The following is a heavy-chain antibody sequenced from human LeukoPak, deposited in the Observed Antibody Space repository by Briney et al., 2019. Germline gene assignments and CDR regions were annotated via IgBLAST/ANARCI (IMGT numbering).Heavy chain of an antibody. CDR2: INPSGGST. CDR1: GYTFTSYY. J-gene: IGHJ4*02. D-gene: IGHD3-16*01. Sequence: ASVKVSCKASGYTFTSYYMHWVRQAPGQGLEWMGIINPSGGSTSYAQKFQGRVTMTEDTSTDTAYMELSSLRSEDTAVYYCATVHWGVRFDYWGQGTLVTVSS. V-gene: IGHV1-46*01. CDR3: ATVHWGVRFDY.